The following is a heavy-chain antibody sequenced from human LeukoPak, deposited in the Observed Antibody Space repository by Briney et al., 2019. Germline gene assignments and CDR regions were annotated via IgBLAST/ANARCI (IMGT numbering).Heavy chain of an antibody. Sequence: PGGSLRLSCAASGFTFDDYAMHSVRQAPGRGLEWVSLISGDGGSTYYADSVKGRFTISRDNSKNSLYLQMNSLRTEDTALYYCAKDLIAVAGTTEYFQHWGQGTLVTVSS. CDR3: AKDLIAVAGTTEYFQH. CDR1: GFTFDDYA. CDR2: ISGDGGST. J-gene: IGHJ1*01. D-gene: IGHD6-19*01. V-gene: IGHV3-43*02.